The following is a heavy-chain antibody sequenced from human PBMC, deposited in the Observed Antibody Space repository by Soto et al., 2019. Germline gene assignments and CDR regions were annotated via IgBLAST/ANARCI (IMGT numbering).Heavy chain of an antibody. CDR1: GASVSSGNYY. CDR3: ARGSGSYYAY. D-gene: IGHD1-26*01. CDR2: ISYSGST. V-gene: IGHV4-61*01. Sequence: QVQLQESGPGLVKPSETLSLTCTVSGASVSSGNYYWSWTRQPPGKGLECIGYISYSGSTNYNPSLKSRVTISIDTSKNQFSLKLSSVTAADTAVYYCARGSGSYYAYWGQGTLVTVSS. J-gene: IGHJ4*02.